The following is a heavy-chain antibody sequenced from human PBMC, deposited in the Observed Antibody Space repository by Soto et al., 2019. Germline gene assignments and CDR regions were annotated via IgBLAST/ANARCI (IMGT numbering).Heavy chain of an antibody. J-gene: IGHJ4*02. CDR3: ARRYGYYFDF. CDR2: IYYSGST. D-gene: IGHD4-17*01. V-gene: IGHV4-59*08. CDR1: GGSISSYY. Sequence: SETLSLTCTVSGGSISSYYWSWIRQPPGKGLEWIGYIYYSGSTNYNPSLKSRVTISVDTSKNQLSLKLSSVTAADTAVYYCARRYGYYFDFWGQGPLVTVSS.